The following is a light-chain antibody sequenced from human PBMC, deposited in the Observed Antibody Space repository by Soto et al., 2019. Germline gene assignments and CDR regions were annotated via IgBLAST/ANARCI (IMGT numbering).Light chain of an antibody. Sequence: EIVMTQSPATLSVSPGERATLSCRASQSVNSNLAWYQQKPGQATRLLISGASTRATGIPARFSGSGSETEFTLTISILQSEDFAVYFCQQYNNWWTFGHGTNVEMK. CDR2: GAS. J-gene: IGKJ1*01. CDR1: QSVNSN. CDR3: QQYNNWWT. V-gene: IGKV3-15*01.